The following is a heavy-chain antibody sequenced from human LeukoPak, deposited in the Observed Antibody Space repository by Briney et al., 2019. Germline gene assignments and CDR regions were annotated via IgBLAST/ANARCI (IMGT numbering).Heavy chain of an antibody. V-gene: IGHV1-2*02. CDR3: ARSFYSSGWYEDY. CDR2: INPNSGGT. CDR1: GYTFTGYY. D-gene: IGHD6-19*01. J-gene: IGHJ4*02. Sequence: ASVKVSCKASGYTFTGYYMHWVRQAPGQGFEWMGWINPNSGGTNFAQEFQGRVTMTRDTSISTAYMELSRLRSDDTAVYYCARSFYSSGWYEDYWGQGTLVTVSS.